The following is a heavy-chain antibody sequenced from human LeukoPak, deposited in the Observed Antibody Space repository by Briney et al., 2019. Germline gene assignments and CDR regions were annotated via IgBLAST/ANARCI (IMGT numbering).Heavy chain of an antibody. CDR2: IYYSGST. J-gene: IGHJ4*02. CDR3: AGRKTPRVWDF. D-gene: IGHD6-13*01. Sequence: SSETLSLTCTVSGGSISSSSYYWGWIRQPPGKGLEWIGSIYYSGSTYYNPSLKSRVTISVDTSKNQFSLKLSSVTAADTAVYYCAGRKTPRVWDFWGQGILVTVSS. CDR1: GGSISSSSYY. V-gene: IGHV4-39*01.